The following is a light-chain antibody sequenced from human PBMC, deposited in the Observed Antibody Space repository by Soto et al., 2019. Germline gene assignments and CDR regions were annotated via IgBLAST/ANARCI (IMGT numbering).Light chain of an antibody. Sequence: EIVLTQSPATLSLSPGERATLSCRASESVTSSLAWYQQKPGQAPRLLIYDASNRATGISARFSGSGSGTDFTLTISSLEPEDSAVYYCQQRSDWPRTFGQGTKVDIK. V-gene: IGKV3-11*01. CDR3: QQRSDWPRT. J-gene: IGKJ1*01. CDR1: ESVTSS. CDR2: DAS.